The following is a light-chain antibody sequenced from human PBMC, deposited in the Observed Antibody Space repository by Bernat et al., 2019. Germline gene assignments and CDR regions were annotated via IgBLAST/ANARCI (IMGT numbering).Light chain of an antibody. CDR3: KQGRSHPLK. CDR2: HTT. J-gene: IGKJ4*02. Sequence: RVTITCRPSQDIISYLNWYQQIPWKSPILLISHTTNLASGIPVRFSGRGSGTEFSLTINSLQPEEFATYYCKQGRSHPLKCGGGTKVEIK. V-gene: IGKV1-13*02. CDR1: QDIISY.